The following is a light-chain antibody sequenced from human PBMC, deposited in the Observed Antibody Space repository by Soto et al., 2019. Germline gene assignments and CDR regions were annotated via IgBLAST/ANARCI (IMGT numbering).Light chain of an antibody. Sequence: DIKMTQSPSTLSASVGDRVTITCRASQSISSWLAWYQQKPGKAPKLLIYDASSLESGVPSRFSGSGSGTEFTLTINSLQPDDFATYYCQQYNSYWTFGQGTKVDI. CDR2: DAS. CDR3: QQYNSYWT. V-gene: IGKV1-5*01. CDR1: QSISSW. J-gene: IGKJ1*01.